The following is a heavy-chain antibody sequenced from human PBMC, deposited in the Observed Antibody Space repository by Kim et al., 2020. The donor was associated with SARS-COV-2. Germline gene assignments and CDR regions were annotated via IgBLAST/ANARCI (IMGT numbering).Heavy chain of an antibody. J-gene: IGHJ3*02. CDR3: AADQRCGATKDALDI. CDR1: GFPFTSIA. D-gene: IGHD1-26*01. Sequence: GGSLRLSCAASGFPFTSIALTWVRQPPGKGLGWVSLVYTGHDPTFYADSVKGRFTISRDKSKNTVYLQMISLRVEDTALYYCAADQRCGATKDALDIWSQGTRLTVSS. CDR2: VYTGHDPT. V-gene: IGHV3-23*03.